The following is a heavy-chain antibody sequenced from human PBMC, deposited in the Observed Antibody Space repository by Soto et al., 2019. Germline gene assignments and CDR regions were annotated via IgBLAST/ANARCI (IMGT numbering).Heavy chain of an antibody. CDR2: ISAYNGNT. CDR3: GRNTGDGSGSYYGY. CDR1: GYTFTSYG. Sequence: QVQLVQSGAEVKKPGASVKVACKASGYTFTSYGINWVRQAPGQGLEWMGWISAYNGNTNYAQKPQGRGTMTTATSTRTAYMELRSPRSNATAVFYCGRNTGDGSGSYYGYWGQGTLVTVSS. J-gene: IGHJ4*02. V-gene: IGHV1-18*01. D-gene: IGHD3-10*01.